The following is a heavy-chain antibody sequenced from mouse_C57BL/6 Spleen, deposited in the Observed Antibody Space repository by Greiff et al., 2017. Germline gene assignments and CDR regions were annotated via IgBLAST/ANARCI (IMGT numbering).Heavy chain of an antibody. CDR2: INPNNGGT. Sequence: EVQLQQSGPELVKPGASVKISCKASGYTFTDYDMNWVKQSHGKSLEWIGDINPNNGGTSYNQKFKGKATLTVDKSSSTAYMELRSLTSEVSAVYCCARGSSGYYWGQGTTLTVSS. D-gene: IGHD3-2*02. CDR1: GYTFTDYD. CDR3: ARGSSGYY. J-gene: IGHJ2*01. V-gene: IGHV1-26*01.